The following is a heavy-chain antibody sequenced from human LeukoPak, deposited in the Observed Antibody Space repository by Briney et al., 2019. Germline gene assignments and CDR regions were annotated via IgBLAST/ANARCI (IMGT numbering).Heavy chain of an antibody. CDR3: ARKAPYYYDGSGPLGTYYFDY. V-gene: IGHV4-34*01. J-gene: IGHJ4*02. CDR1: GGSFSGYS. Sequence: SETLSLTCAVFGGSFSGYSLNWIRQSPGKGLEWIGEINHSGSTNYKPSLKSRVTISVDTSKNQFSLKLSSVTAADTAVYYCARKAPYYYDGSGPLGTYYFDYWGQGTLVTVSS. CDR2: INHSGST. D-gene: IGHD3-22*01.